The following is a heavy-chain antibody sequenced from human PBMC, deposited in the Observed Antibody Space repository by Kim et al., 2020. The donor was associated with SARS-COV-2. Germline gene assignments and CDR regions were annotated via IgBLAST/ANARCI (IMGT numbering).Heavy chain of an antibody. CDR1: GFTFSSYG. D-gene: IGHD6-13*01. CDR2: ISYDGSNK. J-gene: IGHJ6*02. CDR3: AKGAQQLVRIYDYYGMDV. Sequence: GGSLRLSCAASGFTFSSYGMHWVRQAPGKGLEWVAVISYDGSNKYYADSVKGRFTISRDNSKNTLYLQMNSLRAEDTAVYYCAKGAQQLVRIYDYYGMDVWGQGTTVTVSS. V-gene: IGHV3-30*18.